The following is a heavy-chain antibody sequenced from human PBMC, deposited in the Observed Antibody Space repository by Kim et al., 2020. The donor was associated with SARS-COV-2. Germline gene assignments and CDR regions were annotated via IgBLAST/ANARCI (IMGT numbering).Heavy chain of an antibody. V-gene: IGHV3-21*06. Sequence: GGSLRLSCAASGFPFSDYIMNWVRQAPGKGLEWVSSISGRSTYIYYADSVKGRFTVSRDNAKNSLFLQMNSLKAEDTAVYYCVRESGIATAGCVGDYWGLGTLVTVSS. D-gene: IGHD6-13*01. CDR1: GFPFSDYI. CDR2: ISGRSTYI. J-gene: IGHJ4*02. CDR3: VRESGIATAGCVGDY.